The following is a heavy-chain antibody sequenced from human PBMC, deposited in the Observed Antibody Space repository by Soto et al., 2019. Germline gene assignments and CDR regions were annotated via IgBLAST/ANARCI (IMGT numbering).Heavy chain of an antibody. CDR1: GFALSTSGVG. V-gene: IGHV2-5*02. D-gene: IGHD5-18*01. J-gene: IGHJ4*02. Sequence: QITLKESGTTLVKPTQTLTLTCTFSGFALSTSGVGVGWIRQPPGKALEWLALIYWDDDKRYSPSLKSRLTITKDTSKNQVVLTMTNMDPVDTATDYCAHRHVDTAMANFDYWGQGTLVTVSS. CDR2: IYWDDDK. CDR3: AHRHVDTAMANFDY.